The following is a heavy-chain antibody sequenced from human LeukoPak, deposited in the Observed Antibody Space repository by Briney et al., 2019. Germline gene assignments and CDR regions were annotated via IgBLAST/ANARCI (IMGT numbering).Heavy chain of an antibody. J-gene: IGHJ5*02. D-gene: IGHD6-13*01. Sequence: SGPTLVKPTPTLTLTCTFSGFSLTTSGVGVGWIRQPPGKALEWLALIYWDDDKRYSPSLKSRLTITKDTSKNQVVLTMTNMDPVDTATYYCAHRRLTTYRRRWYVWFDPWGPGTLVTVSS. CDR2: IYWDDDK. V-gene: IGHV2-5*02. CDR1: GFSLTTSGVG. CDR3: AHRRLTTYRRRWYVWFDP.